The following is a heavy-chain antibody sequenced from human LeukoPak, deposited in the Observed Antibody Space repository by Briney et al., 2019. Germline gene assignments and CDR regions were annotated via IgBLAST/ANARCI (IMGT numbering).Heavy chain of an antibody. J-gene: IGHJ4*02. D-gene: IGHD3-3*01. V-gene: IGHV4-34*01. CDR1: GGSFSGYY. CDR3: ARGLRDYDFWSGYYNGFDY. Sequence: PSGTLSLTCAVYGGSFSGYYWSWIRQPPGKGLEWIGEINHSGSTNYNPSLKSRVTISVDTSKNQFSLKLSSVTAADTAVYYCARGLRDYDFWSGYYNGFDYWGQGTLVTVSS. CDR2: INHSGST.